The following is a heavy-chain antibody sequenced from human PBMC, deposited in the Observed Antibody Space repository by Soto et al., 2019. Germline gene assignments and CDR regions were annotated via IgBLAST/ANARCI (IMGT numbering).Heavy chain of an antibody. CDR1: GFNFDDHA. CDR3: TRDIFRTITTIDY. CDR2: ISANGAFD. Sequence: EVQLVESGGGLIEPGRSLRLSCAASGFNFDDHAMNWVRLAPGKGLEWVSGISANGAFDGYANSVRGRFTISRDNAKNSLFLQMNSLRREDTAVYYCTRDIFRTITTIDYRGQGTLVTVSS. J-gene: IGHJ4*02. V-gene: IGHV3-9*01. D-gene: IGHD1-20*01.